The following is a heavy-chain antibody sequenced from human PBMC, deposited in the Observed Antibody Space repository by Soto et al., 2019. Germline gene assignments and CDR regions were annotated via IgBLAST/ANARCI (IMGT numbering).Heavy chain of an antibody. CDR3: ARDQIVGATRGFYY. CDR2: IYHSGST. CDR1: GGSIVSSNC. D-gene: IGHD1-26*01. V-gene: IGHV4-4*02. J-gene: IGHJ4*02. Sequence: SETLSLTCAVSGGSIVSSNCWSVLRQPPGKGLEWIGEIYHSGSTNYNPSLKSRVTISVDKSKDQFSLKLSSVTAADTAVYYCARDQIVGATRGFYYWGQGTLVTVSS.